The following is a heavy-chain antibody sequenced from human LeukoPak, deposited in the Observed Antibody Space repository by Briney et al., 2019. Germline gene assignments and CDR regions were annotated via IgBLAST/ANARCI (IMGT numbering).Heavy chain of an antibody. V-gene: IGHV3-74*01. Sequence: GGSLRLSCKASGFDFSSYGMHWVRHAPGKGLVWVSRINTDGSSTSYADSVKGRFTISRDNAKDTLYLQVNSLRAEDTAVYYCAITVDCRATTDCYSYFHHWGQGTLVTVSS. CDR1: GFDFSSYG. D-gene: IGHD2-21*02. CDR2: INTDGSST. J-gene: IGHJ1*01. CDR3: AITVDCRATTDCYSYFHH.